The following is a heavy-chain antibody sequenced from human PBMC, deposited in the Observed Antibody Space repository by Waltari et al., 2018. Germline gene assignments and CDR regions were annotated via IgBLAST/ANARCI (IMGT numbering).Heavy chain of an antibody. J-gene: IGHJ6*02. V-gene: IGHV3-74*03. Sequence: EEQLVESGGGLVQPGDSLRLSCAASGFTFSSFWLHWVRQAPGTGPLWVSRISTDARDTTYADSVKGRFTISRDNARNTLYLQMNRLRAEDTAVYFCARVSRRTYRSPVPGRHYYYGMDVWGQGTTVTVSS. CDR3: ARVSRRTYRSPVPGRHYYYGMDV. D-gene: IGHD1-1*01. CDR1: GFTFSSFW. CDR2: ISTDARDT.